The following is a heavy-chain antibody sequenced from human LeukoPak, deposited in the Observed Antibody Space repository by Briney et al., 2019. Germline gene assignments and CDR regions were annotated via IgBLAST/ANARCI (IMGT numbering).Heavy chain of an antibody. D-gene: IGHD2-2*02. J-gene: IGHJ6*02. CDR2: ISTYNGNT. V-gene: IGHV1-18*01. CDR1: GYTFTIYG. Sequence: AASVKVSCTASGYTFTIYGISWVRQAPGQGLEWMGWISTYNGNTNYAQKLQGRVTMTTDTSTSTAYMELRSLRSDDTAVYYCARVPAAIWGYYYGMDVWGQGTTVTVSS. CDR3: ARVPAAIWGYYYGMDV.